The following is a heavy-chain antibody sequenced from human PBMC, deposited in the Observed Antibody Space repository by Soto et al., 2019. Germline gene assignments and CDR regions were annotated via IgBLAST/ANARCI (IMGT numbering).Heavy chain of an antibody. J-gene: IGHJ4*02. CDR3: ARDKSYGQPDY. V-gene: IGHV1-69*05. Sequence: QVQLVQSGAEVKKPGSSVKVSCKASGVTFSSYAISWVRQAPGHGLDWMGGMIPIFGTANYAHKFQGRVTITSDESTNTAYMELCRLKSEDTAVYYGARDKSYGQPDYWGPGTLVTVYS. CDR2: MIPIFGTA. D-gene: IGHD5-18*01. CDR1: GVTFSSYA.